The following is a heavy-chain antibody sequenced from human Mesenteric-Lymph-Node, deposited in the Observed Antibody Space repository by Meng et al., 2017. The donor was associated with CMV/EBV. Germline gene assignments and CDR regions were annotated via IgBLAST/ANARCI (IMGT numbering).Heavy chain of an antibody. Sequence: GGSLRLSCAASGFTFSDYYMSWLRQAPGKGLEWVSYISSSGTTIYYADSVKGRFTISRDNAKNSLHLQMNSLRAEDTAVYYCAKDRPVVPAAIDWFDPWGQGTLVTVSS. CDR1: GFTFSDYY. CDR3: AKDRPVVPAAIDWFDP. D-gene: IGHD2-2*01. J-gene: IGHJ5*02. CDR2: ISSSGTTI. V-gene: IGHV3-11*01.